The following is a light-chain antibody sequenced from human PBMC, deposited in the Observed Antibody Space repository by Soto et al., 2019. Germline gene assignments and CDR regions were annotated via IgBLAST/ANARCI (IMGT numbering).Light chain of an antibody. CDR3: CSYTSSNTVV. V-gene: IGLV2-18*02. Sequence: QSALTQPPSVSGSPGQSVTISCTGTSGDVGTYNRVSWYQQPPGTAPKRMIYEVTNRPPGVPDRFSGSKSGNTASLTISGLQAEDEADYYCCSYTSSNTVVFGGGTQLTVL. CDR2: EVT. J-gene: IGLJ2*01. CDR1: SGDVGTYNR.